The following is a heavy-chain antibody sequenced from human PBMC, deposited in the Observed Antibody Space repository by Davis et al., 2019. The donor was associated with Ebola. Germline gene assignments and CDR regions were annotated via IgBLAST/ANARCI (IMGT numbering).Heavy chain of an antibody. CDR1: GDSIRSYY. J-gene: IGHJ4*02. Sequence: PSETLSLTCTVSGDSIRSYYWNWIRQPPGKGLEWIGNIYYSGSTNYNPSLKSRVTISVDTSKNQFSLRLSSVTAADTAVYYCATVTPPAQFDYWGQGTLVTVSS. V-gene: IGHV4-59*01. CDR3: ATVTPPAQFDY. CDR2: IYYSGST. D-gene: IGHD2-2*01.